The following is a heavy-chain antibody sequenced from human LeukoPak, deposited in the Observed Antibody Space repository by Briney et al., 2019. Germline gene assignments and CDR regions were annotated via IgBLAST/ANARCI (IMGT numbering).Heavy chain of an antibody. CDR3: AKGAPSSSSIFDF. CDR2: LSGSGGDT. D-gene: IGHD6-6*01. CDR1: GFTFSSYS. V-gene: IGHV3-23*01. J-gene: IGHJ4*02. Sequence: GGSPRLSCAASGFTFSSYSMNWVRQAPGKSLEWVSALSGSGGDTFYADSVKGRFTISRDNSKNTLYLQLSSLRPDDTAVYYCAKGAPSSSSIFDFWGPGTLVTVSS.